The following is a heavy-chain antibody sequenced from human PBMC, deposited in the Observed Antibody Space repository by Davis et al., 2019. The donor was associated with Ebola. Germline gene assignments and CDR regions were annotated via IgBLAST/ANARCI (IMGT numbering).Heavy chain of an antibody. J-gene: IGHJ4*02. CDR3: ARRQGSKFDS. CDR2: IYYSGST. Sequence: MPSETLSLTCTVSGGSISSYYWSWIRQPPGKGLEWIGYIYYSGSTNYNPSLKSRVTISVDTSKNQFSLKLSSVTAADTAVYYCARRQGSKFDSWGQGTLVTVSS. V-gene: IGHV4-59*01. CDR1: GGSISSYY.